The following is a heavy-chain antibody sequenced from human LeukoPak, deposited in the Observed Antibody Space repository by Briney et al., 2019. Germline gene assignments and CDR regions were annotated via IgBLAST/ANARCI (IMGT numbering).Heavy chain of an antibody. V-gene: IGHV3-30-3*01. D-gene: IGHD3-22*01. J-gene: IGHJ5*02. CDR1: GFTFSSYA. CDR2: ISYDGSNK. CDR3: ARVQGDAHRMYYYDSSGYSWFDP. Sequence: GGSLRLSCAASGFTFSSYAMHWVRQAPGKGLEWVAVISYDGSNKYYADSVKGRFTISRDNSKNTLYLQMNSLRAEDTAVYYCARVQGDAHRMYYYDSSGYSWFDPWGQGALVTVSS.